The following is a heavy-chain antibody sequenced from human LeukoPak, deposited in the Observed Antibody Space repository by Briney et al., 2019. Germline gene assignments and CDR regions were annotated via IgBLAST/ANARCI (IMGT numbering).Heavy chain of an antibody. Sequence: SETLSLTCTVSGGSINTYYWSWIRQPAGKGLEWIGYIYYSGSTNYNPSLKSRVTISVDTSKNQFSLKLSSVTAADTAVYYCARNQWLVGWFDPWGQGTLVTVSS. D-gene: IGHD6-19*01. CDR1: GGSINTYY. CDR2: IYYSGST. CDR3: ARNQWLVGWFDP. J-gene: IGHJ5*02. V-gene: IGHV4-59*08.